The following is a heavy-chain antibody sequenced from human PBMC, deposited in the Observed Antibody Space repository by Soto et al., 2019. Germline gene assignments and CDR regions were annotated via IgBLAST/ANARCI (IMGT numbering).Heavy chain of an antibody. D-gene: IGHD2-2*01. Sequence: GASVKVSCKASGYTFTSYGISWVRQAPGQGLEWMGWISAYNGNTNYAQKLQGRVTMTTDASTSTAYMELSSLRSEDTAVYYCARSQGSSTSLEIYYYYYYGMDVWSQGTTVTVSS. V-gene: IGHV1-18*01. CDR1: GYTFTSYG. CDR3: ARSQGSSTSLEIYYYYYYGMDV. J-gene: IGHJ6*02. CDR2: ISAYNGNT.